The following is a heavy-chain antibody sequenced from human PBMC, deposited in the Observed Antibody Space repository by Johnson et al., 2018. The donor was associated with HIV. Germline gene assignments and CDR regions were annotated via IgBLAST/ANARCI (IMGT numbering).Heavy chain of an antibody. V-gene: IGHV3-23*04. CDR2: LSGSDDST. D-gene: IGHD1-26*01. CDR3: AKSGFSGSYQGAYDI. Sequence: VQLVESGGGVVQPGGSLRLSCAASGFTFSSHGMHWVRQAPGKGLEWVSALSGSDDSTYYADSVKGRFTISRDNSKNTLYLQMNSLRAEDTAVYYCAKSGFSGSYQGAYDIWGQGTMVTVSS. CDR1: GFTFSSHG. J-gene: IGHJ3*02.